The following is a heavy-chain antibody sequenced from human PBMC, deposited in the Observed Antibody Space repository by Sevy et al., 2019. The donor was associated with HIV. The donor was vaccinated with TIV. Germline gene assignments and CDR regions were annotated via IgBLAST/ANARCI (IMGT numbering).Heavy chain of an antibody. J-gene: IGHJ6*02. D-gene: IGHD2-2*01. Sequence: ASVKVSCKASGGTFSSYAISWVRQAPGQGLEWMGGIIPIFGTAKYAQKFQGRVTITADESTSTAYMELSSLRSEDTAVYYCARDTTRYCSSTSCPAHYYYYGMDVWGQGTTVTVSS. CDR2: IIPIFGTA. V-gene: IGHV1-69*13. CDR3: ARDTTRYCSSTSCPAHYYYYGMDV. CDR1: GGTFSSYA.